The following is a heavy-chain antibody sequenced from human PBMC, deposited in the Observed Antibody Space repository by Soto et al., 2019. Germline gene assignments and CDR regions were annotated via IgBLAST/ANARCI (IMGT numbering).Heavy chain of an antibody. V-gene: IGHV3-23*01. CDR2: ISGSGAGA. J-gene: IGHJ3*01. Sequence: SLKISCRASGFTFSNHDMDWVRQAPGKGLEWVSVISGSGAGAFYADSVQGRFTISRDNSKNTLYLQMNSLRAEDTAIYYCVREGSGWDSRGSFDFWGRGTMVTVSS. CDR3: VREGSGWDSRGSFDF. CDR1: GFTFSNHD. D-gene: IGHD6-25*01.